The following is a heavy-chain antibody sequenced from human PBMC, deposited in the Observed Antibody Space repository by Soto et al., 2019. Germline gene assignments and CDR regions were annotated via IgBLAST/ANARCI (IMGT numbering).Heavy chain of an antibody. J-gene: IGHJ3*02. CDR3: ARAPLYSWSDVAAFDI. V-gene: IGHV1-2*04. CDR2: MDRTSGGT. D-gene: IGHD1-1*01. Sequence: ASMLVSCKASAYTFTAYNMHWVRQAPGQGPEWMGWMDRTSGGTNYAQKFQGWVTMPRATSISTAYMELSRLRSADTAVYNCARAPLYSWSDVAAFDIWGPGTMVTVSS. CDR1: AYTFTAYN.